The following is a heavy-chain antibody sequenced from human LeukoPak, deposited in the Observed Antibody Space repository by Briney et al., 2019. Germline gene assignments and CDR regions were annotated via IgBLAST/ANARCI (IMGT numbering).Heavy chain of an antibody. D-gene: IGHD2-21*01. CDR2: IYENGGTT. CDR1: GFTFRSHA. CDR3: AKDFRIGYSAHFDY. J-gene: IGHJ4*02. Sequence: QSGGSLRLSCVGSGFTFRSHARSWVRQAPEKGLEFVSGIYENGGTTYYADSVKGRFPISRDNSKNTLYLQMDSLRGEDTAVYYCAKDFRIGYSAHFDYWGQGALVTVSS. V-gene: IGHV3-23*01.